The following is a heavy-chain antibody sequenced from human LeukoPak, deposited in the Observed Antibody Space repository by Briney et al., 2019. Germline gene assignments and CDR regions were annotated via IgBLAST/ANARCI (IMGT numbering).Heavy chain of an antibody. CDR2: ISYDGSNK. J-gene: IGHJ3*02. D-gene: IGHD3-3*01. Sequence: GGSLRLSCAASGFTFSSYAMHWVRQAPGKGLEWGAVISYDGSNKYYADSVKGRFTISRDNSKSTLYLQMNSLRAEDTAVYYCARDHIEYYDSPDYAFDIWGQGTMVTVSS. V-gene: IGHV3-30*04. CDR3: ARDHIEYYDSPDYAFDI. CDR1: GFTFSSYA.